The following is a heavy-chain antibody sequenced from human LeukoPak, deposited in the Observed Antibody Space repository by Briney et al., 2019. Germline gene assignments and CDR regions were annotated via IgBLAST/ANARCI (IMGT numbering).Heavy chain of an antibody. CDR2: IYYSGST. Sequence: SETLSLTCTVSGGSISSGDYYWSWIRQPPGKGLEWIGYIYYSGSTNYNPSLKSRVTISLDTSKNQFSLKLTSVTAADTAVYYCARMATTDYWGQGTLVTVSS. CDR1: GGSISSGDYY. D-gene: IGHD5-24*01. CDR3: ARMATTDY. V-gene: IGHV4-61*08. J-gene: IGHJ4*01.